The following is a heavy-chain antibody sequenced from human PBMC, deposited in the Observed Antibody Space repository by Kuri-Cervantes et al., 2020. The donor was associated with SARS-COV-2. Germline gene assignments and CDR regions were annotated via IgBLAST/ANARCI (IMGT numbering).Heavy chain of an antibody. Sequence: GESLKISCAASGFTFSSYAMHWVRQAPGKGLEYVSAISSNGGSTYYANSVKGRFTISRDNSKNTLYLQMGSLRAEDMAAYYCARMGEPYYMDVWGKGTTVTVSS. CDR3: ARMGEPYYMDV. CDR2: ISSNGGST. J-gene: IGHJ6*03. D-gene: IGHD3-16*01. CDR1: GFTFSSYA. V-gene: IGHV3-64*01.